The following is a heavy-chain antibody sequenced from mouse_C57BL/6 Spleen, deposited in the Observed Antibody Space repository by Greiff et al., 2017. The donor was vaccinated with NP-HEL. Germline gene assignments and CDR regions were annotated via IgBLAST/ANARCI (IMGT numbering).Heavy chain of an antibody. CDR3: AMGVITTGVATSNYAMDY. Sequence: QVQLQQPGAELVKPGASVKVSCKASGYTFTSYWMHWVKQRPGQGLEWIGRIHPSDSDTNYNQKFKGKATLTVDKSSSTAYMQLSSLTSEDSAVYYGAMGVITTGVATSNYAMDYWGQGTTVTVSS. J-gene: IGHJ4*01. CDR1: GYTFTSYW. V-gene: IGHV1-74*01. CDR2: IHPSDSDT. D-gene: IGHD1-1*01.